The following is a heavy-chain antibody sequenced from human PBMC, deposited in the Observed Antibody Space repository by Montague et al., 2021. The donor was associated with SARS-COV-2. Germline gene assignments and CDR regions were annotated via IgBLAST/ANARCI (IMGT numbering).Heavy chain of an antibody. Sequence: SETLSLTCAVYGGSFSGYYWSWIRQPPGKGLEWIGEINHSGSTNYNPSLKRRVTITVDTSKNQFSLKLSSVTAADTAVYYCARGRTVTTIYYCYYYGMDVWGQGTTVTVSS. V-gene: IGHV4-34*01. CDR2: INHSGST. J-gene: IGHJ6*02. CDR1: GGSFSGYY. CDR3: ARGRTVTTIYYCYYYGMDV. D-gene: IGHD4-17*01.